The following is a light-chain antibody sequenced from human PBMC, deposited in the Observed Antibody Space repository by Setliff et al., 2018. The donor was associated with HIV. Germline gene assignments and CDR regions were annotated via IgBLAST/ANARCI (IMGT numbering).Light chain of an antibody. J-gene: IGLJ1*01. V-gene: IGLV2-14*01. Sequence: QSVLAQPASVSGSPGQSITISCTGTSNDIGGYNFVSWNQQVPGKAPKVIIYDVSNRPSGVSNRFSGSKSGNTASLTISGLQAEDEADYYCSSYSNDRTRIFGTGTKVTVL. CDR3: SSYSNDRTRI. CDR2: DVS. CDR1: SNDIGGYNF.